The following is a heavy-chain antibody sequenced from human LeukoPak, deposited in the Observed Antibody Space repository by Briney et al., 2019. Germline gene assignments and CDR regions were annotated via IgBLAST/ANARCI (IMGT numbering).Heavy chain of an antibody. CDR1: GYTFTSYY. D-gene: IGHD6-19*01. CDR2: INPSGGST. Sequence: ASVKVSCKASGYTFTSYYMHWVRQAPGQGLEWMGIINPSGGSTSYAQKFQGRVTMTRDTSTSTVYMELSSLSSEDTAVYYCARGGRERYSSGWTDAFDIWGQGTLVTVSS. J-gene: IGHJ4*02. CDR3: ARGGRERYSSGWTDAFDI. V-gene: IGHV1-46*01.